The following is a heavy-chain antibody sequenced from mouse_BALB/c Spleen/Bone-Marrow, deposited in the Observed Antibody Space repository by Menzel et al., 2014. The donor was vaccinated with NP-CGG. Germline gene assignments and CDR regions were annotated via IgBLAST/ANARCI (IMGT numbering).Heavy chain of an antibody. V-gene: IGHV14-3*02. Sequence: EVQLQQSGADLVKPGASVKLSCTASGFNIKDTYIHWVKQRPEQGLEWIGRVDPANGNTKYAPKFQGRATITADTSSNTAYLRLSSLTSEDTAVYYCARGFGNSPRDSDMVNWGRGTSVTVSS. CDR2: VDPANGNT. J-gene: IGHJ4*01. CDR1: GFNIKDTY. CDR3: ARGFGNSPRDSDMVN. D-gene: IGHD2-1*01.